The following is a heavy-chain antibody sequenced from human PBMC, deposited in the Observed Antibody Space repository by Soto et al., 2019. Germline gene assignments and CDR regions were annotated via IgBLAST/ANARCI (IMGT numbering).Heavy chain of an antibody. Sequence: GVSLRLSCAASGFTFSSYWMHWVRQAPGKGLVWVSRINSDGTSTNYADSVKGRFTISRDNAKNTLYLQMNSLRAEDTAVYYCVNYCRGGNCYPYWGQGALVTVSS. J-gene: IGHJ4*02. D-gene: IGHD2-15*01. CDR2: INSDGTST. CDR3: VNYCRGGNCYPY. V-gene: IGHV3-74*01. CDR1: GFTFSSYW.